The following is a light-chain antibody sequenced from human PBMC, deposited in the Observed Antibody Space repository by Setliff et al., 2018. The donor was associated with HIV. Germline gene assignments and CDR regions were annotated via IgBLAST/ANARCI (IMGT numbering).Light chain of an antibody. J-gene: IGLJ1*01. CDR1: SRNVGGGHGY. Sequence: QSALTQPDSVSGSPGQSLTISCTGTSRNVGGGHGYVSWYQQHPSKAPKLMIYDVSKRPSGVSNRFSGSKSGNTASLTISGLQAEDEADYYCSSYTSSSFVFGTGTKSPS. V-gene: IGLV2-14*01. CDR3: SSYTSSSFV. CDR2: DVS.